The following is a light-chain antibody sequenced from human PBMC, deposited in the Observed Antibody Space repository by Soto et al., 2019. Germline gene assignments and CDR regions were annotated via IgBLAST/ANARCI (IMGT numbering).Light chain of an antibody. CDR1: QSVSSY. J-gene: IGKJ2*01. CDR3: QQRSNWPPYT. V-gene: IGKV3-11*01. Sequence: EIVLTQSPATLSLSPGERATLSCRASQSVSSYLAWYQQKPGQAPRLLIYDASNRATGIPARFSGSGSGTDFTLTISSLEPKDVEVYYCQQRSNWPPYTFGQGTKLEIK. CDR2: DAS.